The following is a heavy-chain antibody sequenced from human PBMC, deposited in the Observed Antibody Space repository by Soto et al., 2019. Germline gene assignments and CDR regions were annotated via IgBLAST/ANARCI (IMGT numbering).Heavy chain of an antibody. Sequence: GGSLRLSCAASGFTVSSNYMSWVRQAPGKGLEWVSNIKHDGSEKYYVDSVKGRFTISRDNAKISLYLQMNSLRAEDTAVYYCARDHPPYDILTGYQNYYYYYGMDVWGQGTTVTVSS. D-gene: IGHD3-9*01. CDR3: ARDHPPYDILTGYQNYYYYYGMDV. CDR2: IKHDGSEK. V-gene: IGHV3-7*05. CDR1: GFTVSSNY. J-gene: IGHJ6*02.